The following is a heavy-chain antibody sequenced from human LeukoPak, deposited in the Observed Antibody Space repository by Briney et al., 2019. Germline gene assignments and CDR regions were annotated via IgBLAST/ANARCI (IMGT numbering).Heavy chain of an antibody. CDR2: IIPIFGTA. CDR3: ARGVTTWYYFDY. J-gene: IGHJ4*02. Sequence: SVKVSCKASGGTFSSYAISWVRQAPGQGLEWMGGIIPIFGTANYAQKFQGRVTITTDESTSTAYMELSSLRSEDTAVYYCARGVTTWYYFDYWGQGTLVTVSS. D-gene: IGHD4-17*01. V-gene: IGHV1-69*05. CDR1: GGTFSSYA.